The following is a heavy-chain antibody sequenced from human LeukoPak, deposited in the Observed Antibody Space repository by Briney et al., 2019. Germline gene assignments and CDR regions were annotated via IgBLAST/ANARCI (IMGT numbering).Heavy chain of an antibody. CDR1: GFTFSSYG. CDR2: ISYDGSNK. V-gene: IGHV3-30*18. CDR3: AKDHTGGPTMVRGVILTGHFDY. D-gene: IGHD3-10*01. Sequence: PGGSLRLSCAASGFTFSSYGMHWVRQAPGKGLEWVAVISYDGSNKYYADSVKGRFTISRDNSKNTLYLQMNSLRAEDTAVYYCAKDHTGGPTMVRGVILTGHFDYWGQGTLVTVSS. J-gene: IGHJ4*02.